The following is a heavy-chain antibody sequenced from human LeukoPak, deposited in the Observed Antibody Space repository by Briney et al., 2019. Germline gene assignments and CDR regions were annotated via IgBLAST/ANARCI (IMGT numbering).Heavy chain of an antibody. V-gene: IGHV3-7*03. CDR1: GFTFSHYW. CDR2: IMKDGSSN. Sequence: GGSLRLSCVASGFTFSHYWMSWARQAPGQGLEWVANIMKDGSSNHYADSVRGRFTISRDNAKNVLFLQMNNLRAEDTVFYYCARGEWDLRDWGQGTLVIVSS. J-gene: IGHJ4*02. CDR3: ARGEWDLRD. D-gene: IGHD1-26*01.